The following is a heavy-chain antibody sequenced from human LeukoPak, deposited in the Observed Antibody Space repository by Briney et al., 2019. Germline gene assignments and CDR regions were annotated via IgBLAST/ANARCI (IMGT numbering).Heavy chain of an antibody. Sequence: GGSLRLSCAASGFTFSSYAMSWVRQAPGKGLEWVSVIYSGGSTYYADSVKGRFTISRDNSKNTLYLQMNSLRAEDTAVYYCARDASYGLFDYWGQGTLVTVSS. V-gene: IGHV3-66*01. CDR3: ARDASYGLFDY. D-gene: IGHD5-18*01. CDR2: IYSGGST. CDR1: GFTFSSYA. J-gene: IGHJ4*02.